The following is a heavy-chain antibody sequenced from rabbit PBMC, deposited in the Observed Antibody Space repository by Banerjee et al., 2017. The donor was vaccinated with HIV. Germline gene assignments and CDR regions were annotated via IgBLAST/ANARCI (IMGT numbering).Heavy chain of an antibody. Sequence: QEQLEESGGDLVKPEGSLTLTCTASGFSFSNKHVMCWVRQAPGKGLEWIACINTSSGNTVYASWAKGRFTISKTSSPTVTLQMTSLTAADTATYFCARDRDTGSVYYFDLWGPGTLVTVS. D-gene: IGHD8-1*01. J-gene: IGHJ6*01. V-gene: IGHV1S45*01. CDR1: GFSFSNKHV. CDR3: ARDRDTGSVYYFDL. CDR2: INTSSGNT.